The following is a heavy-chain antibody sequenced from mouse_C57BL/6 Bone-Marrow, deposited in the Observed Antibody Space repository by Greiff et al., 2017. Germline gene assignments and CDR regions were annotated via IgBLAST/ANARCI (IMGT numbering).Heavy chain of an antibody. J-gene: IGHJ1*03. D-gene: IGHD1-1*01. Sequence: EVQLQESGAELVRPGASVKLSCTASGFNIKDDYMHWVKQRPEQGLEWIGWIDPENGDTEYASKFQGKATITADTSSNTAYLQLSSLTSEDTAVYYCTTFLVNYYGSSYWYFDVWHRDHGHRLL. CDR3: TTFLVNYYGSSYWYFDV. CDR1: GFNIKDDY. V-gene: IGHV14-4*01. CDR2: IDPENGDT.